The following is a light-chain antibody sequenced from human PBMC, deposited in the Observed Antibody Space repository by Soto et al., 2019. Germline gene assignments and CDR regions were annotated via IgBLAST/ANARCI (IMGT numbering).Light chain of an antibody. CDR3: QKYNTVPLT. V-gene: IGKV1-39*01. CDR2: AAS. J-gene: IGKJ3*01. Sequence: DIQMTQSPSSLSASVGDRVTITCRASQSISSYLNWYQQKPGKAPKLLIYAASSLQSGVPSRFSGSGSGTDFTLTINSLQPEDFATYYCQKYNTVPLTFGPGTKVDIK. CDR1: QSISSY.